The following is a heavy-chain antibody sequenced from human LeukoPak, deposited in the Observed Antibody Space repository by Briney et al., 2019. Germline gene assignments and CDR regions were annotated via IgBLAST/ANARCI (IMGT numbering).Heavy chain of an antibody. D-gene: IGHD2-21*01. J-gene: IGHJ4*02. Sequence: GGSLRLSCAASGFTFSDYYMSWIRQAPGKGLEWVSYISSTGTYTNYADSVKGRFTISGDNAKNSLYLQMNSLRAEDTAVYYCARALAITHIDYWGQGTLVTVSS. V-gene: IGHV3-11*05. CDR2: ISSTGTYT. CDR3: ARALAITHIDY. CDR1: GFTFSDYY.